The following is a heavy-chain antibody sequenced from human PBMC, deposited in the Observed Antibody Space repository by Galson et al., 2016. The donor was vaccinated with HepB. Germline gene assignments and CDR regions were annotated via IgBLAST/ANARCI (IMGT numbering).Heavy chain of an antibody. Sequence: LRLSCAASGFTFNTYAVHWVRQAPGKGLEWVALISYDGNNKYYADSVKGRFTISRDNSKNTLYLQMNSLRAEDTAVYYCARDRRVASGSSLNYWGQGTLVTVSS. V-gene: IGHV3-30*04. D-gene: IGHD3-10*01. CDR1: GFTFNTYA. CDR2: ISYDGNNK. CDR3: ARDRRVASGSSLNY. J-gene: IGHJ4*02.